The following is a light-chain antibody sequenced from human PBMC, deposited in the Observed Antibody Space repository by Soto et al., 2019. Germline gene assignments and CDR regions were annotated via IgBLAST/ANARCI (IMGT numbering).Light chain of an antibody. V-gene: IGKV1-5*01. CDR3: QQYDPQSPAWT. J-gene: IGKJ1*01. CDR1: QSINRW. Sequence: DMQMTQSPSTLSASLGDGVTSXXRASQSINRWLAWHQQKPGKAPNLLXXDASNLDSGVPSRFSGSVSGTEFTLTISSLQPDDFATYYCQQYDPQSPAWTFGQGTKVDIK. CDR2: DAS.